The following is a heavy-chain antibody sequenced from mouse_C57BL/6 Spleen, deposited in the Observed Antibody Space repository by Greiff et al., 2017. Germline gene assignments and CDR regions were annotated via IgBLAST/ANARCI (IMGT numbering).Heavy chain of an antibody. CDR1: GFTFSSYA. V-gene: IGHV5-9-1*02. Sequence: EVNLVESGEGLVKPGGSLKLSCAASGFTFSSYAMSWVRQTPEKRLEWVAYISSGGDYIYYADTVKGRFTISRDNARNTLYLQMSSLKSEDTAMYYCTRAFITTDYFDYWGQGTTLTVSS. J-gene: IGHJ2*01. CDR3: TRAFITTDYFDY. D-gene: IGHD1-1*01. CDR2: ISSGGDYI.